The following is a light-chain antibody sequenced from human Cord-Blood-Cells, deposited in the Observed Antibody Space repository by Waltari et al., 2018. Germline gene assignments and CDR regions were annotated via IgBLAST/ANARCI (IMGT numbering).Light chain of an antibody. V-gene: IGLV2-14*01. CDR3: SSYTSSSTLVV. CDR2: DVS. Sequence: QSALTQPASVSGSPGQSITISCTGTSSAVGGYNYVSWYQQHPGKAPKLMIYDVSNRPSWVSTRFYGSKSGNTASLTISGLQAEDEADYYCSSYTSSSTLVVFGGGTKLTVL. CDR1: SSAVGGYNY. J-gene: IGLJ2*01.